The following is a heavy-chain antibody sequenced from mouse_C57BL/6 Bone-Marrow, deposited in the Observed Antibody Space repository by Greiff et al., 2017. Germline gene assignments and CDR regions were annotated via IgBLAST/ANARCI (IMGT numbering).Heavy chain of an antibody. D-gene: IGHD1-1*01. CDR2: ISTYYGYA. Sequence: VQLQQSGPELVRPGVSVKISCKGSGYTFTDYAMHWVKQSHAKSLEWIGVISTYYGYASSTQKFKDKATMTVDQSSSTAYMELARLTSEDSAVYYCARGLNYYGSSSWFAYWGQGTLVTVSA. CDR1: GYTFTDYA. J-gene: IGHJ3*01. V-gene: IGHV1-67*01. CDR3: ARGLNYYGSSSWFAY.